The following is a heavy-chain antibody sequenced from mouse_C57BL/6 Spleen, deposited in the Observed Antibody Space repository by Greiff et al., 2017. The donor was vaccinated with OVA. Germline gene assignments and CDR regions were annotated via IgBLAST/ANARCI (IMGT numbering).Heavy chain of an antibody. CDR3: ARSPEYDDGGYYFDY. Sequence: VQLKQSGPELVKPGASVKMSCKASGYTFTDYNMHWVKQSHGKSLEWIGYINPNNGGTSYNQKFKGKATLTVNKSSSTAYMELRSLTSEDSAVYYCARSPEYDDGGYYFDYWGQGTTLTVSS. D-gene: IGHD2-4*01. CDR1: GYTFTDYN. J-gene: IGHJ2*01. CDR2: INPNNGGT. V-gene: IGHV1-22*01.